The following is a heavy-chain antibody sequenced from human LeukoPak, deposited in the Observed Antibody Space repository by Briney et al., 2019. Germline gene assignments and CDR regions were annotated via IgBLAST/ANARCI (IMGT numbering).Heavy chain of an antibody. CDR3: ARQYRDSENYHGLDV. J-gene: IGHJ6*02. D-gene: IGHD6-6*01. Sequence: SQTLSLTCAISGDSASSNSAAWNWIRQSPSRGLEWLGRTYQRSRWYNDYAVSLKSRIIINPDTSKNQVSLQLNSVTPDDTAVYYCARQYRDSENYHGLDVWGQGTTVSVSS. V-gene: IGHV6-1*01. CDR2: TYQRSRWYN. CDR1: GDSASSNSAA.